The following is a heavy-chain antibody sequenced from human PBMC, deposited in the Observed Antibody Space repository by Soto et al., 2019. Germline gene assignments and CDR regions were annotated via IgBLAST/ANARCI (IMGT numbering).Heavy chain of an antibody. J-gene: IGHJ6*02. CDR3: ARDRHTIFGVVTKSYYYYGMDV. D-gene: IGHD3-3*01. CDR1: GYTFTSYD. CDR2: ISAYNGNT. V-gene: IGHV1-18*01. Sequence: ASVKVSCKASGYTFTSYDISWVRQAPGQGLEWMGWISAYNGNTNYAQKLQGRVTMTTDTSTSTAYMELRSLRSDDTAVYYCARDRHTIFGVVTKSYYYYGMDVWGQGTTVTVS.